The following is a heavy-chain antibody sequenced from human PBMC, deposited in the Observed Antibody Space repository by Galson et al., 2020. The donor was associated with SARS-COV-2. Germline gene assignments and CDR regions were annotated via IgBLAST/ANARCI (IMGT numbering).Heavy chain of an antibody. CDR2: IYYSGST. CDR1: GGSISSYY. J-gene: IGHJ4*02. D-gene: IGHD2-15*01. Sequence: SETLSLTCTVSGGSISSYYWSWIRQPPGKGLEWIGYIYYSGSTNYNPSLKSRVTISVDTSKNQFSLKLSSVTAADTAVYYCARCSRGSWAWFDYWGQGTLVTVSS. CDR3: ARCSRGSWAWFDY. V-gene: IGHV4-59*08.